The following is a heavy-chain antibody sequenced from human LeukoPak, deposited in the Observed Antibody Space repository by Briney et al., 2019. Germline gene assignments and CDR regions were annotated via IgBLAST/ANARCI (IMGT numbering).Heavy chain of an antibody. CDR3: ARVVFGSSSVGYYLDY. V-gene: IGHV3-21*01. Sequence: GGSLRLSSAASGFTFSSYSMNSVRQAPGKGLEWVSSFSSSSSYIYYADSVKGRFTISRDNAKNSLYLQMNSLRAEDTAVYYCARVVFGSSSVGYYLDYWGQGTLVTASS. D-gene: IGHD6-6*01. J-gene: IGHJ4*02. CDR1: GFTFSSYS. CDR2: FSSSSSYI.